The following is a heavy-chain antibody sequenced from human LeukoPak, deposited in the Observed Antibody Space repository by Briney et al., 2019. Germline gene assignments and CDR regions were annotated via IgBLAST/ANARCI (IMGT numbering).Heavy chain of an antibody. CDR1: GITFNSYA. CDR2: IDGSGTYT. V-gene: IGHV3-23*01. CDR3: ARDSASLWFGELSGWFAP. J-gene: IGHJ5*02. Sequence: GGSLRLSCAASGITFNSYAMSWVRQAPGKGLEWVSAIDGSGTYTYYADSVKGRFTISRDNSKKTLYVQMNSLRAEDTAVYYCARDSASLWFGELSGWFAPWGQGTLVTVSS. D-gene: IGHD3-10*01.